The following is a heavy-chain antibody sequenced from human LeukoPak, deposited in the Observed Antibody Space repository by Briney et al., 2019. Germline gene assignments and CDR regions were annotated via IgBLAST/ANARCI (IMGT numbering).Heavy chain of an antibody. CDR2: ISYDGSNK. CDR3: ARDHNYGSDY. V-gene: IGHV3-30-3*01. CDR1: GFTFSSYA. Sequence: GGSLGLSCAASGFTFSSYAMHWVRQAPGKGLEWVAVISYDGSNKYYADSVKGRFTISRDSAKNPLYLQMNSLRVEDTAVYYCARDHNYGSDYWGQGTLVTVSS. J-gene: IGHJ4*02. D-gene: IGHD5-18*01.